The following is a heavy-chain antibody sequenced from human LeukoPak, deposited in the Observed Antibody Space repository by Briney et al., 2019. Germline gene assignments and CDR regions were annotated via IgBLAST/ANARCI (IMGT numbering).Heavy chain of an antibody. CDR1: GFTFSSYG. CDR2: ISGSGGST. Sequence: GVSLRLSCAASGFTFSSYGMSWVRQAPGKGLEWVSAISGSGGSTYYADSVKGRFAISRDNSKNTLYLQMNSLRAEDTAVYYCAKNSPGVEMATIRYYYYYYMDVWGKGTTVTISS. V-gene: IGHV3-23*01. CDR3: AKNSPGVEMATIRYYYYYYMDV. D-gene: IGHD5-24*01. J-gene: IGHJ6*03.